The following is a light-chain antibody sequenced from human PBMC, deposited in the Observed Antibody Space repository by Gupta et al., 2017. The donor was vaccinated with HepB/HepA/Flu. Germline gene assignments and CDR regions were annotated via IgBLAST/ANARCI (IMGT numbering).Light chain of an antibody. Sequence: QAAMPQPASVSGSPGQALPISCTGTSSYVGGYNYVSWYQQHPGKVPKLMIYDVSNRPSGVYNRFSGSKSGNTSSLTISGLQAEDEADYYCNSYTSSNTLVFGGGTKLTV. V-gene: IGLV2-14*03. CDR2: DVS. CDR1: SSYVGGYNY. J-gene: IGLJ3*02. CDR3: NSYTSSNTLV.